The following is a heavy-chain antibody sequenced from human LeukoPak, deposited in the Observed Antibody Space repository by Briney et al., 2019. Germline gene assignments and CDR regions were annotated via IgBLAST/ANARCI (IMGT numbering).Heavy chain of an antibody. Sequence: GASVKVSCKASGYTFTSYGISWVRQAPGQGLEWMGWISAYNGNTNYAQKLQGRVTMTADTSTSTAYMELRSLRSDDTAVYYCARVIVVVPAAIRHYCYYYMDVWGKGTTVTVSS. CDR1: GYTFTSYG. J-gene: IGHJ6*03. D-gene: IGHD2-2*02. CDR2: ISAYNGNT. CDR3: ARVIVVVPAAIRHYCYYYMDV. V-gene: IGHV1-18*01.